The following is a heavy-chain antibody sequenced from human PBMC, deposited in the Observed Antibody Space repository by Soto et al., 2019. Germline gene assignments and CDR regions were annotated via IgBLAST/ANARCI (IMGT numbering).Heavy chain of an antibody. V-gene: IGHV4-34*01. J-gene: IGHJ4*02. CDR3: ARAKGDGITMVRGVDFDY. CDR2: INHSGST. D-gene: IGHD3-10*01. CDR1: GGSFSGYY. Sequence: SETLSLTCAVYGGSFSGYYRSWIRQPPGKGLEWIGEINHSGSTNYNPSLKSRVTISVDTSKNQFSLKLSSVTAADTAVYYCARAKGDGITMVRGVDFDYWGQGTLVTVSS.